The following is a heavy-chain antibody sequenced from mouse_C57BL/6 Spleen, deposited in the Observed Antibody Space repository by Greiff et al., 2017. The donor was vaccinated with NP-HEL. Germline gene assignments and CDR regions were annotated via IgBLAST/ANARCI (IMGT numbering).Heavy chain of an antibody. CDR3: AGDYYGSSPFAY. J-gene: IGHJ3*01. CDR1: GYTFTSYW. D-gene: IGHD1-1*01. Sequence: VQGVESGAELSKPGASVKLSCKASGYTFTSYWMHWVKQRPGQGLEWIGYINPSSGYTKYNQKFKDKATLTADKSSSTAYMQLSSLTYEDSAVYYCAGDYYGSSPFAYWGQGTLVTVSA. CDR2: INPSSGYT. V-gene: IGHV1-7*01.